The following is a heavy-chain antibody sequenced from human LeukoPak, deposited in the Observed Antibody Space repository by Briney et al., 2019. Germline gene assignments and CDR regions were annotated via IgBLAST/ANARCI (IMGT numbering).Heavy chain of an antibody. D-gene: IGHD3-3*01. CDR3: ASYDFWSGYSTHAFDI. V-gene: IGHV4-39*07. Sequence: SETLSLTCTVSGGSISSSSYYWGWIRQPPGKGLEWIGSIYYSGSTYYNPSLKSRVTISVDTSKNQFSLKLSSVTAADTAVYYCASYDFWSGYSTHAFDIWGQGTMVTVSS. CDR2: IYYSGST. J-gene: IGHJ3*02. CDR1: GGSISSSSYY.